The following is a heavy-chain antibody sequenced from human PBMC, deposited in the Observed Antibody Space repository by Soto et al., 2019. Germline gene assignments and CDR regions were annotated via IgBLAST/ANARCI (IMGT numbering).Heavy chain of an antibody. CDR3: ARGRPVLLWFGEPRIDY. CDR1: GGSFSGYY. D-gene: IGHD3-10*01. CDR2: INHSGST. J-gene: IGHJ4*02. V-gene: IGHV4-34*01. Sequence: SETLSLTCAVYGGSFSGYYWSWIRQPPGKGLEWIGEINHSGSTNYNPSLKSRVTTSVDTSKNQFSLKLSSVTAADTAVYYCARGRPVLLWFGEPRIDYWGQGTLVTVSS.